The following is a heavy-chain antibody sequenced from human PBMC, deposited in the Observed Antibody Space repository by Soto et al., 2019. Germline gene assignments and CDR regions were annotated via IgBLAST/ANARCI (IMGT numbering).Heavy chain of an antibody. J-gene: IGHJ3*02. V-gene: IGHV3-48*01. CDR2: ISSSSSTI. CDR3: ARDDFGGVAFDI. CDR1: GGSISSGGYY. D-gene: IGHD3-3*01. Sequence: SSETLSLTCTVSGGSISSGGYYWNWVRQAPGKGLEWVSYISSSSSTIYYADSVKGRFTISRDNAKNSLYLQMNSLRAEDTAVYYCARDDFGGVAFDIWGQGTMVTVSS.